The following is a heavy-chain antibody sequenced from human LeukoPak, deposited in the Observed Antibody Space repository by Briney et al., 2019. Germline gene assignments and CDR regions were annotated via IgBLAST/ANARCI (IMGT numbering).Heavy chain of an antibody. CDR3: ARDRSSSWSNYFDY. J-gene: IGHJ4*02. Sequence: PGGSLRLSCAASGFTFSSYAMSWVRQAPGKGLEWVSAISGSGGSTYYADSVKGRFTISRDNSKNTLYLQMNSLRAEDTAVYYCARDRSSSWSNYFDYWGQGTLVTVSS. CDR2: ISGSGGST. CDR1: GFTFSSYA. D-gene: IGHD6-13*01. V-gene: IGHV3-23*01.